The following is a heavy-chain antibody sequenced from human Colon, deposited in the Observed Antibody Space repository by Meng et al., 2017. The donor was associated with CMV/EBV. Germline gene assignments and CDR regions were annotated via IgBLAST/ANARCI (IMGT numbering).Heavy chain of an antibody. J-gene: IGHJ4*02. D-gene: IGHD1-14*01. V-gene: IGHV1-2*02. Sequence: QLGQLGAGGKEPGASVKVSCKASGFTLTGHYMHWVRQAPGQGLEWMGWIDANSGGTNYAQKFQGRLTMTRDTSISTVYMELNRLRSDDTAVYFCARDGIRGVFFFDYWGQGTLVTVSS. CDR1: GFTLTGHY. CDR2: IDANSGGT. CDR3: ARDGIRGVFFFDY.